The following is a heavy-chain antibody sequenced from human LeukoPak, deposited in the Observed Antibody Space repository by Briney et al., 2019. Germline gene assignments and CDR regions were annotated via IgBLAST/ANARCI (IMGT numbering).Heavy chain of an antibody. D-gene: IGHD1-26*01. CDR1: GFTFSSYS. J-gene: IGHJ4*02. CDR2: ISSSSSYI. CDR3: ARDPRVGATSHFDY. V-gene: IGHV3-21*01. Sequence: GGSLRLSCAASGFTFSSYSMNWVRPAPGKGLEWVSSISSSSSYIYYADSLKGRFTISRDNAKNSLYLQMNSLRAEDTAVYYCARDPRVGATSHFDYWGQGTLVTVSS.